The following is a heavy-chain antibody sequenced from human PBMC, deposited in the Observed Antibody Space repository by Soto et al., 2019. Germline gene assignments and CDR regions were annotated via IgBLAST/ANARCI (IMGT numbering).Heavy chain of an antibody. Sequence: EVQLVESGGGLVQPGGSLKLSCAASGFTFSGSAMHWVRQASGKGLEWVGRIRSKANSYATAYAASVKGRFTISRDDSKNTAYLQMNSLKTEDTAVYYCTRPNLDEYYYDSSGYHKGDAFDIWGQGTMVTVSS. D-gene: IGHD3-22*01. V-gene: IGHV3-73*02. CDR3: TRPNLDEYYYDSSGYHKGDAFDI. CDR1: GFTFSGSA. CDR2: IRSKANSYAT. J-gene: IGHJ3*02.